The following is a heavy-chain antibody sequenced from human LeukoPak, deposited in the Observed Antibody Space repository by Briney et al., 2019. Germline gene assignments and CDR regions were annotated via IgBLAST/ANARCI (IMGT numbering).Heavy chain of an antibody. CDR1: GGSFSGYY. J-gene: IGHJ6*02. V-gene: IGHV4-34*01. CDR2: INHSGST. Sequence: SETLSLTCAVYGGSFSGYYWSWIRQPPGKGLEWIGEINHSGSTNYNPSLKSRVTISVDTSKNQFPLKLSSVTAADTAVYYCARVRITMIPSGMDVWGQGTTVTVSS. D-gene: IGHD3-22*01. CDR3: ARVRITMIPSGMDV.